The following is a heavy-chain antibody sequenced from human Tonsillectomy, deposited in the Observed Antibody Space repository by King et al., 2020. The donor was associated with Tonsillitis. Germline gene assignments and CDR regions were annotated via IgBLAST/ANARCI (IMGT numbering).Heavy chain of an antibody. CDR3: ARGVDVSRVYVTIPLGYGLDV. CDR2: ISSTSTSI. D-gene: IGHD2-8*01. CDR1: SFGLSDFG. J-gene: IGHJ6*02. Sequence: DVQLVESGGGFVQPGGSLRLACAASSFGLSDFGMNWVRQAPGKGLEWISYISSTSTSIYYADSVKGRFTISRDNANNSLYLHMNSLRDADTVVYYCARGVDVSRVYVTIPLGYGLDVWGQGTTVTVSS. V-gene: IGHV3-48*02.